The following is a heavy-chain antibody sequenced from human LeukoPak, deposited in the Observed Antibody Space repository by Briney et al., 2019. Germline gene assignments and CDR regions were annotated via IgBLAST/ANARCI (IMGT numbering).Heavy chain of an antibody. Sequence: SETLSLTCAVYGGSFSGYYWSWIRQPPGKGLEWIGEINHSGSTNYNPSLKSRVTISVDTSKNQFSLKLSSVTAADTAVYYCARFRRVKYYFDYWGQGTLVTVSS. J-gene: IGHJ4*02. CDR3: ARFRRVKYYFDY. V-gene: IGHV4-34*01. CDR2: INHSGST. CDR1: GGSFSGYY.